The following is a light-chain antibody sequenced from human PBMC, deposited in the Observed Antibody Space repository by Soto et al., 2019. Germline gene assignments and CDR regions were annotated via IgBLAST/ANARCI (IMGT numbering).Light chain of an antibody. CDR2: DAS. CDR3: QQSSNLPS. CDR1: QGISSH. J-gene: IGKJ1*01. V-gene: IGKV3D-11*01. Sequence: IVLTQSPATLSLSPGESAALSCRASQGISSHLVWYQHTPGQAPRLLIYDASNRATGIPDRFSCSGSGTDFTLTISSLEPEDFAVDYCQQSSNLPSFGPGTKGEIK.